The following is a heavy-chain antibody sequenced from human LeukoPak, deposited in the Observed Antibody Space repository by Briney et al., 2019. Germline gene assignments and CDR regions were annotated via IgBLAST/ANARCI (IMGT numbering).Heavy chain of an antibody. Sequence: SVKVSCTASGGTFSSYAISWVRQAPGQGLEWMGGIIPIFGTANYAQKFQGRVTITADESTSTAYMELSSLRSEDTAVYYCARLLLPPSYYGMDVWGQGTTVTVSS. J-gene: IGHJ6*02. CDR3: ARLLLPPSYYGMDV. CDR1: GGTFSSYA. CDR2: IIPIFGTA. D-gene: IGHD3-22*01. V-gene: IGHV1-69*13.